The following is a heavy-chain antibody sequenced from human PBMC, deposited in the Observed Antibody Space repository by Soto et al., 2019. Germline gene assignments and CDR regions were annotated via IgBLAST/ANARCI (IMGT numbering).Heavy chain of an antibody. V-gene: IGHV3-23*01. J-gene: IGHJ4*02. D-gene: IGHD2-15*01. CDR1: GFTFSSYA. Sequence: GGSLRLSCAASGFTFSSYAMSWVRQAPGKGLDWVSGISGSGGSTFYADSVKGRFTISRDNSKNTLYLQMNSLRAEDTAVYYCAKVTANCSGGSCYRGGFDYWGQGTLVTVSS. CDR2: ISGSGGST. CDR3: AKVTANCSGGSCYRGGFDY.